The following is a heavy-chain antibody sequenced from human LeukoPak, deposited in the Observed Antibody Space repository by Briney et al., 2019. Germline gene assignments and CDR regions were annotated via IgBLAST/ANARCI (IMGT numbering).Heavy chain of an antibody. CDR1: GGSFSGYY. D-gene: IGHD2-15*01. V-gene: IGHV4-34*01. CDR3: ARGPSVAARLDY. J-gene: IGHJ4*02. Sequence: SSETLSLTCAVYGGSFSGYYWSWIRQPPGKGLEWIGEINHSGGTNYNPSLKSRVTISVDTSKNQFSLKLSSVTAADTAVYYCARGPSVAARLDYWGQGTLVTVSS. CDR2: INHSGGT.